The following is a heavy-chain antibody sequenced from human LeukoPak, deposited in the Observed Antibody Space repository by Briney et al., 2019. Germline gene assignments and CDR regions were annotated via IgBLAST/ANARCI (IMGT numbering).Heavy chain of an antibody. CDR3: ARDLEPVAGSFFDY. D-gene: IGHD6-19*01. CDR1: GYSISSGSYY. J-gene: IGHJ4*02. CDR2: IYTSGST. V-gene: IGHV4-61*02. Sequence: SETLSLTCTVSGYSISSGSYYWSWVRQPAGKGLEWIGRIYTSGSTNYNPSLKSRVTISVDTSKNQFSLKLSSVTAADTAVYYCARDLEPVAGSFFDYWGQGTLVTVSS.